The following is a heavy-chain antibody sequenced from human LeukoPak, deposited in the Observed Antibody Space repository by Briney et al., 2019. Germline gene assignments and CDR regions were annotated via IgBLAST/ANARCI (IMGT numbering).Heavy chain of an antibody. CDR3: AKIPLWFRERTTPDAFDI. V-gene: IGHV3-30*18. CDR1: GFTFSSYG. J-gene: IGHJ3*02. CDR2: ISYDGSNK. Sequence: PGGSLRLSCAASGFTFSSYGMHWVRQAPGKGLEWVAVISYDGSNKYYADSVKGRFTISRDNSKNTLYLQMNSLRAEDTAVYYCAKIPLWFRERTTPDAFDIWGQGTMVTVSS. D-gene: IGHD3-10*01.